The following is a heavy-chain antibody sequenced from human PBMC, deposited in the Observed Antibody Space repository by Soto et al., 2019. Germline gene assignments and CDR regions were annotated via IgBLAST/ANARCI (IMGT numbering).Heavy chain of an antibody. CDR2: MNPNSGNT. CDR3: ARSLGRRVLRYFDWSGHDAFDI. D-gene: IGHD3-9*01. Sequence: ASVKVSCKASGYTFTSYDINWVRQATGQGLEWMGWMNPNSGNTGYAQKFQGRVTMTRNTSISTAYMELSSLRSEDTAVYYCARSLGRRVLRYFDWSGHDAFDIWGQ. CDR1: GYTFTSYD. J-gene: IGHJ3*02. V-gene: IGHV1-8*01.